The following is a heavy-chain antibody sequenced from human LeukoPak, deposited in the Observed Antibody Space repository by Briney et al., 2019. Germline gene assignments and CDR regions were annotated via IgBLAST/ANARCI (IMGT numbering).Heavy chain of an antibody. D-gene: IGHD3-9*01. V-gene: IGHV3-23*01. CDR1: GFTFSSFA. J-gene: IGHJ4*02. CDR2: ISGSGDNT. Sequence: PGGSLRLSCAASGFTFSSFAMSWVRQAPGKGLEWVSAISGSGDNTHYADSVKGRFTISRDNSKNTLYLQMNTLRAEDTAVYYCAKDTMFYDILTGCPHFDYWGQGTLVTVSS. CDR3: AKDTMFYDILTGCPHFDY.